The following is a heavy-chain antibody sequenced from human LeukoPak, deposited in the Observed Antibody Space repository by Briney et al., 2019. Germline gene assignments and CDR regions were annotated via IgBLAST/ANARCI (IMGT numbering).Heavy chain of an antibody. Sequence: PSGSLSLTCAVSGGSITSSHWWTWVRQAPGQGLEWIGEVYHSGSTNYNPSLKSRVTISIGNTKSHFFLKLSSLTAADTAVYYCARARPWVDYWGQGILVTVSS. CDR1: GGSITSSHW. D-gene: IGHD6-6*01. V-gene: IGHV4-4*02. J-gene: IGHJ4*02. CDR2: VYHSGST. CDR3: ARARPWVDY.